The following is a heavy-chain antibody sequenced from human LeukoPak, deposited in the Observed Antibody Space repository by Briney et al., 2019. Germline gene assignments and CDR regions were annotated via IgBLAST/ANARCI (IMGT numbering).Heavy chain of an antibody. CDR3: ARAPYYDFWSGRYYFDY. CDR1: GGSISSGGYS. D-gene: IGHD3-3*01. J-gene: IGHJ4*02. CDR2: IYHSGST. V-gene: IGHV4-30-2*01. Sequence: KPSQTLSLTCAVSGGSISSGGYSWSWIRQPPGKGLEWIGYIYHSGSTYYNPSLKSRVTISVDRSKNQFSLKLSSVTAAGTAVYYCARAPYYDFWSGRYYFDYWGQGTLVTVSS.